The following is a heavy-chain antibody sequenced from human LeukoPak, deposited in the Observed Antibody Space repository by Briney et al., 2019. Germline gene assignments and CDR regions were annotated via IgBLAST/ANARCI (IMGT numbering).Heavy chain of an antibody. J-gene: IGHJ5*02. D-gene: IGHD3-22*01. Sequence: GEPLKISCKGSGYSFTSYWIGWVRQMPGKGLEGMGVIYPGDSDTRYSPSFQGQVTISADKSISTAYLQWSSLKASDTAMYYCARQPSLNYYDSSGYLNWFDPWGQGTLVTVSS. V-gene: IGHV5-51*01. CDR1: GYSFTSYW. CDR3: ARQPSLNYYDSSGYLNWFDP. CDR2: IYPGDSDT.